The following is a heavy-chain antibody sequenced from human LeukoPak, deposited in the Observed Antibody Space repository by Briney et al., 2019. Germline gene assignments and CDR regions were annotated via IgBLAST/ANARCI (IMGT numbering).Heavy chain of an antibody. CDR2: IYYSGST. D-gene: IGHD4-11*01. CDR3: ARDYYSNYPNYFDY. CDR1: GGSISSSSYY. V-gene: IGHV4-39*07. J-gene: IGHJ4*02. Sequence: ASETLSLTCTVSGGSISSSSYYWGWIRQPPGKGLEWIGSIYYSGSTYYNPSLKSRVTISVDTSKNQFSLKLSSVTAADTAVYYCARDYYSNYPNYFDYWGQGTLVTVSS.